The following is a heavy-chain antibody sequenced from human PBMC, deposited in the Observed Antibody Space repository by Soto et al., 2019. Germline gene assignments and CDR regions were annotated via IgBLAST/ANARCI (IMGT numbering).Heavy chain of an antibody. D-gene: IGHD2-21*02. CDR1: GFVFSSSG. J-gene: IGHJ6*02. CDR3: AKDLHDFASFFFYGMDV. Sequence: QVQLVESGGGVVQHGKSLRLSCAASGFVFSSSGMHWVRQAPGKGLEWVAVIIYDGSKKEYSDSVKGRFTVSRDNFKDTVYLQMNNLRPEDTGVYYCAKDLHDFASFFFYGMDVWGQGTTVTVSS. CDR2: IIYDGSKK. V-gene: IGHV3-30*18.